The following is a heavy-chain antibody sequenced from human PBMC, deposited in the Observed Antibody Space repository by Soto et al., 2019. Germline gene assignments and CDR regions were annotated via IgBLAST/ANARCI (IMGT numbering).Heavy chain of an antibody. CDR1: GDSITRGGYS. Sequence: SETLSLTCAVSGDSITRGGYSWTWIRQPPGKGLEWIGCIYHSGSTYYNPSLRSRVTISIDTSKKQFSLNLKSVTAADTAIYFCARAERFPRSWFDSWGQGTQVTVSS. V-gene: IGHV4-30-2*01. J-gene: IGHJ5*01. CDR2: IYHSGST. CDR3: ARAERFPRSWFDS.